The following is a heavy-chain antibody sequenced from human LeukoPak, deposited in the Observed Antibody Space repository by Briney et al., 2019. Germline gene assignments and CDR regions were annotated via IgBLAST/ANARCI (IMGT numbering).Heavy chain of an antibody. V-gene: IGHV3-74*01. Sequence: PGGSLRLSCFASEFNFFSYGMQWVRQAPGKGLVWVSRIFTDGSTTCYADSVKGRFTSSRDNAKNTLYLEMKSLRVEDTAVYYCARELPREVTLDYWGQGTLVTVSP. CDR1: EFNFFSYG. D-gene: IGHD2-21*02. J-gene: IGHJ4*01. CDR2: IFTDGSTT. CDR3: ARELPREVTLDY.